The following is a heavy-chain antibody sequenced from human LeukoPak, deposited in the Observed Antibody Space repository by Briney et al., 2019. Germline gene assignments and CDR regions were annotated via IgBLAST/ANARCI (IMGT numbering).Heavy chain of an antibody. CDR1: GYTFTSYD. CDR2: ISAYIGKT. D-gene: IGHD3-10*01. CDR3: ARASPGMGSYYTNDY. Sequence: GASVKVSCKASGYTFTSYDINWVRQATGQELEWMGWISAYIGKTNSAQRLQGRVTMTTDTSTSTAFMELRSLRSDDTAVYYCARASPGMGSYYTNDYWGQGTLVTVSS. V-gene: IGHV1-18*01. J-gene: IGHJ4*02.